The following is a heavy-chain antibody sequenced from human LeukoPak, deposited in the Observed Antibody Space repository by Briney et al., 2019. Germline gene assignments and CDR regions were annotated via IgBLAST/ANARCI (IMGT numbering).Heavy chain of an antibody. J-gene: IGHJ4*02. CDR1: GFTFSSYA. V-gene: IGHV3-23*01. D-gene: IGHD2-2*01. CDR3: AKDRKYCSSTSCPYYFDC. CDR2: ISGSGGST. Sequence: GGSLRLSCAASGFTFSSYAMSWVRQAPGKGLEWVSAISGSGGSTYYADSVKGRFTISRDNSKNTLYLQMNSLRAEDTAVYYCAKDRKYCSSTSCPYYFDCWGQGTLVTVSS.